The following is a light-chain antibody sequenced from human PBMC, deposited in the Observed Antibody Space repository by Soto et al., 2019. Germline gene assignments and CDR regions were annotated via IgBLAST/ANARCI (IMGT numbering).Light chain of an antibody. J-gene: IGLJ1*01. V-gene: IGLV3-1*01. CDR3: QAWDSSTFV. CDR1: KLGDKF. CDR2: KDT. Sequence: SYELTQPPSVSVSPGQTASITCSGDKLGDKFASWYQQKPGQSPVLVIYKDTRRPSGIPERFSGSNSGNTATLTISGTQAMDEADYSCQAWDSSTFVFGTGTKLTVL.